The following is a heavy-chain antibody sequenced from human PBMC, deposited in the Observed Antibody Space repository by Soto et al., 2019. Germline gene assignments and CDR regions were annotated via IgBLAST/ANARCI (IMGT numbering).Heavy chain of an antibody. V-gene: IGHV3-23*01. CDR3: AKAPTPYYYDSSGYYYFDY. J-gene: IGHJ4*02. Sequence: GGSLRLSCAASGFTFSSYAMSWVRQAPGKGLEWVSAISGSGGGTYYADSVKGRFTISRDNSKNTLYLQMNSLRAEDTAVYYCAKAPTPYYYDSSGYYYFDYWGQGTLVTVSS. CDR2: ISGSGGGT. D-gene: IGHD3-22*01. CDR1: GFTFSSYA.